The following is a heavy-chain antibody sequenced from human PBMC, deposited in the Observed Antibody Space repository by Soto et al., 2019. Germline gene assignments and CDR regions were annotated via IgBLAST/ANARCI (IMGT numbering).Heavy chain of an antibody. D-gene: IGHD3-3*01. CDR3: AKDRATIFGVVWKYGMDV. J-gene: IGHJ6*02. CDR1: GFTFSSYA. V-gene: IGHV3-23*01. Sequence: EVQLLESGGGLVQPGGSLRLSCAASGFTFSSYAMTWVRQAPGKGLEWVSGISDSGGSTNYADSVKGRFTISRDNSRNTLYLLMNSLRAEDTAAYYCAKDRATIFGVVWKYGMDVWGQGTTVSVSS. CDR2: ISDSGGST.